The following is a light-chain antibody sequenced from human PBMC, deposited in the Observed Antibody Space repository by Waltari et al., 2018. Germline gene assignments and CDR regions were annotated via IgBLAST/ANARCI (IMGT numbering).Light chain of an antibody. J-gene: IGKJ4*01. Sequence: EIVLTQSPATLSLSPWDIATLSCRASQSIFSYLAWYQQSPGQAPRLLIYDTSKRATGIPARFSGSGYGTDFILTISSLEAEDFALYYCQQRSIRPLTFGGGTKVEI. V-gene: IGKV3-11*01. CDR3: QQRSIRPLT. CDR2: DTS. CDR1: QSIFSY.